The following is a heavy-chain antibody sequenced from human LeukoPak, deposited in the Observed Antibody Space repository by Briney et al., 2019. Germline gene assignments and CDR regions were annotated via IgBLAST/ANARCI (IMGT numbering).Heavy chain of an antibody. CDR2: INWNGGST. CDR3: ARAPRCSGGSCSYYFDY. V-gene: IGHV3-20*04. J-gene: IGHJ4*02. Sequence: GGSLRLSCAASGFTFDDYGMSWVRQAPGKGLEWVSGINWNGGSTGYADSVKGRFTISRDNAKNSLYLQMNSLRAEDTALYYCARAPRCSGGSCSYYFDYWGQGTLVTVSS. CDR1: GFTFDDYG. D-gene: IGHD2-15*01.